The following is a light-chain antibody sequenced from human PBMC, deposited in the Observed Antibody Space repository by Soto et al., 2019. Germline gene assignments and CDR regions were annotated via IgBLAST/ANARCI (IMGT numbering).Light chain of an antibody. CDR3: QQLKKYPLS. Sequence: IQLTQSPSSLSASIGDRVTITCRASQDISSYLAWYRQKAGKAPELLIEAASTLQSGGPSRFSGSGSGTDFALTISSLQPEDCATYYCQQLKKYPLSFGGGTKVEIK. CDR2: AAS. V-gene: IGKV1-9*01. CDR1: QDISSY. J-gene: IGKJ4*01.